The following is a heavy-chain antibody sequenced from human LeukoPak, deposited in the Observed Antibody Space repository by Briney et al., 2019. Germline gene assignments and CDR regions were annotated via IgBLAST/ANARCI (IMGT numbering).Heavy chain of an antibody. V-gene: IGHV1-8*01. Sequence: ASAKVSCKASGYTFTSYDINWVRQASGQRLEYMGWMNPNSGNTGYAQKFQGRVTMSRDTSISTAYMELSNLRYEDTAIYYCVRSGFCSGATCSYQWSFGWFDPWGQGTLVIVSA. CDR1: GYTFTSYD. J-gene: IGHJ5*02. CDR3: VRSGFCSGATCSYQWSFGWFDP. D-gene: IGHD2-15*01. CDR2: MNPNSGNT.